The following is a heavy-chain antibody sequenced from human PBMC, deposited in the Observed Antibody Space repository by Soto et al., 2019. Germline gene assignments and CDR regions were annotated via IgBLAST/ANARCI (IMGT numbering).Heavy chain of an antibody. CDR2: INAGDGST. D-gene: IGHD3-3*01. J-gene: IGHJ4*02. Sequence: QVPLVQSGAEVKKPVASVRLSCKASGYTFTSYALHWLRQAPGLGLEWMGWINAGDGSTKYSEHLQGRVTITLDTSATTVFVELTGLKSEDTALYYCARTEWFPPYFDYWGQGTLVTVSS. CDR3: ARTEWFPPYFDY. V-gene: IGHV1-3*01. CDR1: GYTFTSYA.